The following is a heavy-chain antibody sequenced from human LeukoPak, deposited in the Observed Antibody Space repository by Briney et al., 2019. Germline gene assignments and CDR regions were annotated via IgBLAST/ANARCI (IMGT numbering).Heavy chain of an antibody. CDR3: AREASDAFDI. CDR1: VFTFSSYD. Sequence: GRSLRLSCAASVFTFSSYDMHWVRQAPGKGLEWVALIWYDGSNKNYADSVKGRFTISRDNSKNTLFLQMNSLRAEDTAVYYCAREASDAFDIWGQGTMVTVSS. J-gene: IGHJ3*02. CDR2: IWYDGSNK. V-gene: IGHV3-33*01.